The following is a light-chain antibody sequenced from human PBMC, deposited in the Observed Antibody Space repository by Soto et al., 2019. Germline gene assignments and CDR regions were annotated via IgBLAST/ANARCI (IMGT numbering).Light chain of an antibody. V-gene: IGKV3-20*01. CDR3: QHYGSSGT. J-gene: IGKJ1*01. Sequence: EIVLTQSPGTLSLSPGERATLSCRASQSVSNNYLAWYQQKPGQAPRLLIYGASNRATGIPDRFSGSGSGTDFTLTISRMEPEDFAVDYCQHYGSSGTFGQGTKVDI. CDR1: QSVSNNY. CDR2: GAS.